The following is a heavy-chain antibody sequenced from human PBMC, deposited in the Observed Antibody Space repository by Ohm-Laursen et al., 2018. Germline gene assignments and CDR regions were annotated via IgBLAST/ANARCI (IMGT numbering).Heavy chain of an antibody. J-gene: IGHJ6*02. Sequence: SLSLSCAAPGFTFSSYGMHWVRPAPGQGLEWVVVISYDGSNKYSADSVKGRFTISRDNSKNTLYLEMNSLRVEDTAVYYCAMSLRACRSNGCYLHIYYGLDAWGQGTTVTVSS. CDR1: GFTFSSYG. D-gene: IGHD2-2*01. CDR3: AMSLRACRSNGCYLHIYYGLDA. CDR2: ISYDGSNK. V-gene: IGHV3-30*03.